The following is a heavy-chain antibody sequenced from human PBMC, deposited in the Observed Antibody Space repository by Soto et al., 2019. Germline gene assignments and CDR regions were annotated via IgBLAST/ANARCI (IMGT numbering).Heavy chain of an antibody. Sequence: QVQLVQSGAEVKKPGSSVKVSCKASGGTFSTSSINWVRQAPGQRPEWMGNILPILGTAEYAQKFQGRVTSTADTPTNTAYMELRSLLSEATAVYYCARGKEYGGNSDAFDLWGRGTVVTVSS. D-gene: IGHD2-21*02. CDR3: ARGKEYGGNSDAFDL. CDR2: ILPILGTA. J-gene: IGHJ3*01. V-gene: IGHV1-69*04. CDR1: GGTFSTSS.